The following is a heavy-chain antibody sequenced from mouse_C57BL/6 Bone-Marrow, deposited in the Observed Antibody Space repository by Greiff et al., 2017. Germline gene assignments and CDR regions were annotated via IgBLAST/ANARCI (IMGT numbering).Heavy chain of an antibody. Sequence: QVQLQQPGAELVMPGASVKLSCKASGYTFTSYWMHWVKQRPGQGLEWIGEIDPSDSYTNYNQKFKGKSTLTVDKSSSTAYMQLSSLTSEDSAVYYCARKDGSSYVDYAMDYWGQGTSVTVSS. D-gene: IGHD1-1*01. CDR1: GYTFTSYW. CDR3: ARKDGSSYVDYAMDY. V-gene: IGHV1-69*01. CDR2: IDPSDSYT. J-gene: IGHJ4*01.